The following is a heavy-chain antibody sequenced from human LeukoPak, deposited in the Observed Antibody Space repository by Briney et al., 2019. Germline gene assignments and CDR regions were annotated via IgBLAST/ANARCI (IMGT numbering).Heavy chain of an antibody. V-gene: IGHV3-23*01. CDR3: AILHHYAR. D-gene: IGHD2-2*01. CDR2: ISGSTYST. Sequence: PGGSLRLSCAASGFPFSTYDMNWVRQAPGKGLEWVSGISGSTYSTYYADSVKGRFTVSRDNSKNTLYLQMHSLRVEETAVYYCAILHHYARWGQGTLVTVSS. J-gene: IGHJ4*02. CDR1: GFPFSTYD.